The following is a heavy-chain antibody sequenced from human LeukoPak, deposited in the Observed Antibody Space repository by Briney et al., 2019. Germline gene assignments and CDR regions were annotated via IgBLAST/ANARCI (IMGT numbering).Heavy chain of an antibody. J-gene: IGHJ4*02. V-gene: IGHV4-39*07. D-gene: IGHD6-19*01. CDR2: IYYSGST. Sequence: PSETLSLTCTVSGGSISSSSYYWGWIRQPPGKGLEWIGSIYYSGSTYYNPSLKSRVTISVDTSKNQFSLKLSSVTAADTAVYYCARGFGFSGWYGSRDYFDYWGQGTLVTVSS. CDR1: GGSISSSSYY. CDR3: ARGFGFSGWYGSRDYFDY.